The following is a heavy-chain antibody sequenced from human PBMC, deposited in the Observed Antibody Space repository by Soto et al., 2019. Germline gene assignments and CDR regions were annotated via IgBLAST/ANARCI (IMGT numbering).Heavy chain of an antibody. CDR3: AREPWGGGSRSGGGMDV. V-gene: IGHV1-2*02. J-gene: IGHJ6*02. Sequence: ASVKVSCKASGYTFSAYYMHWVRQAPGQGLEWMGWINPNSGGTNYAQKFQGRVTMTRGTSISTAYMELSRLRSDDTAVYYCAREPWGGGSRSGGGMDVWGQGTTVTVSS. D-gene: IGHD2-15*01. CDR2: INPNSGGT. CDR1: GYTFSAYY.